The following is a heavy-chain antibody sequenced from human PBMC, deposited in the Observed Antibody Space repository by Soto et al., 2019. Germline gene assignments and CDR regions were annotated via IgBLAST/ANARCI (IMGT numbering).Heavy chain of an antibody. CDR1: GGTFSSYA. CDR2: IIPIFGTA. V-gene: IGHV1-69*12. D-gene: IGHD3-3*01. CDR3: ASSPGDFWSGYPF. J-gene: IGHJ4*02. Sequence: QVQLVQSGAEVKKPGSSVKVSCKASGGTFSSYAISWVRQAPGQGLEWMGGIIPIFGTANYAQKFQGRVTITADESTXXAYMXXXXXRSXXXAVYYCASSPGDFWSGYPFWGQGTLVTVSS.